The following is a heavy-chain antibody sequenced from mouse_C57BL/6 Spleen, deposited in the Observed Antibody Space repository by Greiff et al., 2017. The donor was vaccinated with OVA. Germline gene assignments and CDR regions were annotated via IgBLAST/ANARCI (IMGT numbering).Heavy chain of an antibody. CDR1: GYTFTSYW. V-gene: IGHV1-64*01. CDR3: AGYLEGAMDY. Sequence: LQESGAELVKPGASVKLSCKASGYTFTSYWMHWVKQRPGQGLEWIGMIHPNSGSTNYNEKFKSKATLTVDKSSSTAYMQLSSLTSEDSAVYYCAGYLEGAMDYWGQGTSVTVSS. J-gene: IGHJ4*01. CDR2: IHPNSGST.